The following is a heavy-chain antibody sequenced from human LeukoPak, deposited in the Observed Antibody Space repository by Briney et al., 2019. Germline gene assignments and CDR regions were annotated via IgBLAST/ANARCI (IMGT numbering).Heavy chain of an antibody. Sequence: ASVKVSCKASGYTFTGYYMHWVRQAPRQGLEWMGWINPNSGGTNYAQKFQGRVTMTRDTSISTAYMELSRLRSDDTAVYYCAREGLLRFGDPPRTYDYWGQGTLVTVSS. J-gene: IGHJ4*02. D-gene: IGHD3-10*01. V-gene: IGHV1-2*02. CDR3: AREGLLRFGDPPRTYDY. CDR1: GYTFTGYY. CDR2: INPNSGGT.